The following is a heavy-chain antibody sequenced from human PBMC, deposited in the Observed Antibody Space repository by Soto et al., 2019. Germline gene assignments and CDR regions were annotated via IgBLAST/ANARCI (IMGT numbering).Heavy chain of an antibody. CDR1: GYEFDNYG. J-gene: IGHJ3*01. CDR3: ARGLTRFGESTDPCDV. CDR2: ISGYNGNT. D-gene: IGHD3-10*01. Sequence: QVQLVQSGAEVKNPGASVTVSCKASGYEFDNYGISWVRQAPGIGREWMGWISGYNGNTNSAEKFHDRATMTRDTSTRIADMELKSLRSDDTAVYYCARGLTRFGESTDPCDVWGQGTMVTVSS. V-gene: IGHV1-18*01.